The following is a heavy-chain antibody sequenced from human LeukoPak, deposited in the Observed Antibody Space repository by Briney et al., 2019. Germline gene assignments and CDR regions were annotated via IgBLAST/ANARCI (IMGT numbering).Heavy chain of an antibody. CDR1: GFTFSDYY. J-gene: IGHJ6*02. CDR3: ARDRGNYDASGYYYYYGMDV. Sequence: GGSLRLSCAASGFTFSDYYLSWIRQAPGKGLEWVSYISHSGSTIYYADSVKGRFTISRDNSKNMMYLQMNSLRAEDTAVYYCARDRGNYDASGYYYYYGMDVWGRGTTVTVSS. CDR2: ISHSGSTI. D-gene: IGHD3-22*01. V-gene: IGHV3-11*04.